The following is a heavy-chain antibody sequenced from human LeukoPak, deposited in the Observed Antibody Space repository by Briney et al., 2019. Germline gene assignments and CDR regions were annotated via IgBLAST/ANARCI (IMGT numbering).Heavy chain of an antibody. V-gene: IGHV4-39*07. J-gene: IGHJ6*02. CDR3: ARDSGGSYYYYYYGMDV. CDR1: GGSISSSSYY. CDR2: IHYSGST. D-gene: IGHD1-26*01. Sequence: SETLSLTCTVSGGSISSSSYYWGWIRQPPGKGLEWIGSIHYSGSTYYNPSLKSRVTISVDTSKNQFSLKLSSVTAADTAVYYCARDSGGSYYYYYYGMDVWGQGTTVTVSS.